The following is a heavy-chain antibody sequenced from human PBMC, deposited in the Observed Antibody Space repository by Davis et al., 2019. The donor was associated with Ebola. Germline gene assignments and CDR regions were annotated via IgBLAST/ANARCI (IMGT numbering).Heavy chain of an antibody. J-gene: IGHJ4*02. CDR2: IWYDGSNK. CDR3: ARYGYSYGYGY. Sequence: GESLKISCAASGFTFSSYGMHWVRQAPGKGLEWVAVIWYDGSNKYYADSVKGRFTISRDNSKNTLYLQMNSLRAEDTAVYYCARYGYSYGYGYWGQGTLVTVSS. CDR1: GFTFSSYG. D-gene: IGHD5-18*01. V-gene: IGHV3-33*08.